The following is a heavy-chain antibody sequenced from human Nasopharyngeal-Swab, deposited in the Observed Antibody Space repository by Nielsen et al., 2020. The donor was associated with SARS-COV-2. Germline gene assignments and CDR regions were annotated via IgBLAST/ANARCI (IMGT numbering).Heavy chain of an antibody. D-gene: IGHD2-2*01. CDR2: ISYDGSNK. Sequence: GESLKISCAASGFTFSSYAMHWVRQAPGKGLEWVAVISYDGSNKYYADSVKGRFTTSRDNSNNTLYLQMNSLRAEDTAVYYCARRSSRGMDVWGQGTTVTVSS. CDR3: ARRSSRGMDV. J-gene: IGHJ6*01. CDR1: GFTFSSYA. V-gene: IGHV3-30-3*01.